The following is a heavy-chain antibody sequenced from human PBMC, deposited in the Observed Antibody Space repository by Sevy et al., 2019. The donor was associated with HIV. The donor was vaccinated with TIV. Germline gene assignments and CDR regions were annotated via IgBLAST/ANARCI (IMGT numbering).Heavy chain of an antibody. D-gene: IGHD3-10*01. CDR2: IKSKTDGGTT. CDR3: TTHLLWFGELEPVYYFDY. Sequence: GGSLRLSCAASGFTFSNAWMSWVRQAPGKGLEWVGHIKSKTDGGTTDYAAPVKGRFTISRDDSKNTLYLQMNSLKTEDTAVYYCTTHLLWFGELEPVYYFDYWGQGTLVTVSS. CDR1: GFTFSNAW. J-gene: IGHJ4*02. V-gene: IGHV3-15*01.